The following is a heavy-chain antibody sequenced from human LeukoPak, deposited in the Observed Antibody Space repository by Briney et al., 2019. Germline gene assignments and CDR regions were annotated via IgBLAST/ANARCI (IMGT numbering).Heavy chain of an antibody. CDR2: ISSSGSTT. CDR3: AKEDVKYYDSSGPTSFDY. CDR1: GFTFSSYS. Sequence: GGSLRLSCAASGFTFSSYSMNWVRQAPGKGLEWVSSISSSGSTTYNADSVKGRFTISRDNSKNTLYLQMNSLRAEDTAVYYCAKEDVKYYDSSGPTSFDYWGQGTLVTVSS. J-gene: IGHJ4*02. V-gene: IGHV3-48*01. D-gene: IGHD3-22*01.